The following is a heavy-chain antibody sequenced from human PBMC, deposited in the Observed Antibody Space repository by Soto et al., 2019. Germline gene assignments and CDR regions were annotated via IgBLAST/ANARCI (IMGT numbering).Heavy chain of an antibody. V-gene: IGHV3-33*01. CDR2: IWYDGSNK. J-gene: IGHJ4*02. CDR1: GFTFSSYG. CDR3: ARDQVDYYDSSGENHFDY. D-gene: IGHD3-22*01. Sequence: PGGSLRLSCEASGFTFSSYGMHWVRQAPGKGLEWVAVIWYDGSNKYYADSVKGRFTISRDNSKNTLYLQMNSLRAEDTAVYYCARDQVDYYDSSGENHFDYWGQGTLVTVSS.